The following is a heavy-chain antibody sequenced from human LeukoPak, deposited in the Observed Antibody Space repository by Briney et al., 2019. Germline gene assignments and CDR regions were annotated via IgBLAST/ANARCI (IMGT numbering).Heavy chain of an antibody. CDR1: GFTFRISS. J-gene: IGHJ3*02. CDR3: ARDPYGSGNYLGAFDI. V-gene: IGHV3-21*01. CDR2: ISSSSTYI. D-gene: IGHD3-10*01. Sequence: GGSLRLSCAASGFTFRISSMNWVRRAPGKGLEWVSSISSSSTYIYYADSVKGRFTISRDNAKNSLYLQMNSLRAEDTAVYYCARDPYGSGNYLGAFDIWGQGTMVTVSS.